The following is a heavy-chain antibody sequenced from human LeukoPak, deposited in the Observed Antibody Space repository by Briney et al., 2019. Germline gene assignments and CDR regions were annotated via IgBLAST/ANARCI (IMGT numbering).Heavy chain of an antibody. V-gene: IGHV1-2*02. D-gene: IGHD6-19*01. J-gene: IGHJ4*02. CDR2: INPNNGGA. CDR1: GYTFTDYY. Sequence: GASVKVSCKTSGYTFTDYYMHWVRQAPGQGLEWMGWINPNNGGANYAQKFQGRVTLTRDTSISTVSMELNTLTSDDTAIYYCASVYSTGWYFHYWGQGTLVTVSS. CDR3: ASVYSTGWYFHY.